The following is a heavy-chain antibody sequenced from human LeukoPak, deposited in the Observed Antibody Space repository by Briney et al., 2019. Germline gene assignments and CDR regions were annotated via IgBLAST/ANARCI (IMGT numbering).Heavy chain of an antibody. CDR2: INPNSGGT. CDR3: AGSKRGAPYYYYMDF. V-gene: IGHV1-2*02. Sequence: ASVKVSCKASGYTFTGYYMHWVRQAPGQGLEWMGWINPNSGGTNYAQKFQGRVTMTRDTSISTAYMELSRLRSEDTAVYYCAGSKRGAPYYYYMDFWGKGTTVTVSS. J-gene: IGHJ6*03. CDR1: GYTFTGYY. D-gene: IGHD2-21*01.